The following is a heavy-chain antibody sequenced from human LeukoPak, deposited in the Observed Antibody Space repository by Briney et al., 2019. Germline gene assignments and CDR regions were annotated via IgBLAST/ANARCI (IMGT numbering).Heavy chain of an antibody. J-gene: IGHJ6*02. V-gene: IGHV4-31*03. CDR1: GGSISSGGYS. CDR3: ARVHIAAARGPYYYYGMDV. Sequence: TSQTLSLTCTVSGGSISSGGYSWSWIRQHPGKGLEWIGYIYYSGSTYYNPSLKSRVTRSVDTSKNQFSLKLSSVTAADAAVYYCARVHIAAARGPYYYYGMDVWGQGTTVTVSS. D-gene: IGHD6-13*01. CDR2: IYYSGST.